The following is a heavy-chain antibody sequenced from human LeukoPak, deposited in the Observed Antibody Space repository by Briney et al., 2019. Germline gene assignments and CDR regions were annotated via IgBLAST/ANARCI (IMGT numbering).Heavy chain of an antibody. CDR1: GFTFSSYS. V-gene: IGHV3-48*01. J-gene: IGHJ3*02. CDR2: ISSSSSTI. Sequence: GGSLRLSCAASGFTFSSYSMNWVRQAPGKGLEWVSSISSSSSTIYYADSVKGRFTISRDNAKNSLYLQMNSLRAEDTAVYYCARGFYSGFTLDIWGQGTMVTVSS. CDR3: ARGFYSGFTLDI. D-gene: IGHD3-22*01.